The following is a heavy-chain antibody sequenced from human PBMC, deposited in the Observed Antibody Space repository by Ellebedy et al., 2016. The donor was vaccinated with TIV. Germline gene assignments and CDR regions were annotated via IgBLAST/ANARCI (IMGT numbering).Heavy chain of an antibody. Sequence: SETLSLXXAVYGGSFSHYYWNWIRQPPGKGLEWVGTINHSGSTNYNPSLKSRVTISVDTSKNQFSLKLSSVTAADTAVYYCARVSGEAAFDIWGQGTMVTVSS. V-gene: IGHV4-34*01. CDR1: GGSFSHYY. J-gene: IGHJ3*02. D-gene: IGHD3-10*01. CDR2: INHSGST. CDR3: ARVSGEAAFDI.